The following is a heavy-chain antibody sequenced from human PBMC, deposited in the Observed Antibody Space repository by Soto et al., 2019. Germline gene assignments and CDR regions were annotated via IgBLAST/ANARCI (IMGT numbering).Heavy chain of an antibody. CDR3: ARPQYSSSSDFDY. Sequence: PSETLSLTCTVSAASISGSSYHCGWTRQPPGTGLEWIGSIYHTGTTYYNPSLKSRVTISVDTSKNQFSVNLSSVTAADTAVYYCARPQYSSSSDFDYWGQGILVTVSS. CDR1: AASISGSSYH. CDR2: IYHTGTT. V-gene: IGHV4-39*01. D-gene: IGHD6-6*01. J-gene: IGHJ4*02.